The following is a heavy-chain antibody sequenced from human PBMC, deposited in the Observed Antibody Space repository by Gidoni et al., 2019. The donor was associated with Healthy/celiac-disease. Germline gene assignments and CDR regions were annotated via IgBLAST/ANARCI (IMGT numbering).Heavy chain of an antibody. V-gene: IGHV3-33*01. Sequence: QVQLVESGGGVVQPGRSLRLSCAASGFTFSSYGMHWVRQAPGKGLEWVAVIWYDGSNKYYADSVKGRFTISRDNSKNTLYLQMNSLRAEDTAVYYCARPMGALSIAVAGFDYWGQGTLVTVSS. CDR2: IWYDGSNK. J-gene: IGHJ4*02. D-gene: IGHD6-19*01. CDR1: GFTFSSYG. CDR3: ARPMGALSIAVAGFDY.